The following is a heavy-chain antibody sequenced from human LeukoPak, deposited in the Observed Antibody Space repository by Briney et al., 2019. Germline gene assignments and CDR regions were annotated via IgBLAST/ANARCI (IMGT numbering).Heavy chain of an antibody. V-gene: IGHV3-30*03. D-gene: IGHD6-19*01. Sequence: GSLRLSCAASGFTFSSYGMHWVRQAPGKGLEWVAVISYDGSNKYYADSVKGRFTISRDNSKNTLYLQMNSLRAEDTAVYYCAGHDSSGWESRSWGQGTLVTVSS. CDR2: ISYDGSNK. CDR1: GFTFSSYG. CDR3: AGHDSSGWESRS. J-gene: IGHJ4*02.